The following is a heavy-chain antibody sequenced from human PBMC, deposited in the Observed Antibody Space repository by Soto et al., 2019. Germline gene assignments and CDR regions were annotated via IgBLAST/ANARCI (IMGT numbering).Heavy chain of an antibody. CDR1: GDNFGDNFTSYW. D-gene: IGHD3-16*02. Sequence: PGESLKISCQASGDNFGDNFTSYWVTWVRQVPGKGLEWMGRIAPGDSHTNYSPSFEGHVTISVDKSIRTAYMRWNSLKTSDTAIYYCSAGISCTRYMCPFYNYGLDVWGQGTTVTAP. V-gene: IGHV5-10-1*01. J-gene: IGHJ6*02. CDR2: IAPGDSHT. CDR3: SAGISCTRYMCPFYNYGLDV.